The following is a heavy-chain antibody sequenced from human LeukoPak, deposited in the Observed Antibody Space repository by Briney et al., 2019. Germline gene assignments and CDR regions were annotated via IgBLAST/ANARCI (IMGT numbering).Heavy chain of an antibody. J-gene: IGHJ5*02. CDR3: ARDWRLDWFDP. D-gene: IGHD3-3*01. CDR2: IKQDGSEK. CDR1: GFTFSAYW. V-gene: IGHV3-7*01. Sequence: GGSLRLSCEASGFTFSAYWMSWVRQAPGKGREWVANIKQDGSEKYYVDSVKGRFTISRDNAKNSLYLQMNSLRAEDTAMYYCARDWRLDWFDPWGQGTLVTVSS.